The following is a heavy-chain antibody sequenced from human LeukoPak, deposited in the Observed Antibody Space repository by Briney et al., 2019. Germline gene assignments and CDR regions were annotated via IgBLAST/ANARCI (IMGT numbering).Heavy chain of an antibody. CDR3: AKGYYSSGSYYMSY. CDR2: ISGSGGST. CDR1: GFTFSSYA. V-gene: IGHV3-23*01. J-gene: IGHJ4*02. Sequence: GGSLRLSCAASGFTFSSYAMSWVRQAPGKGLEWVSAISGSGGSTYYADSVKGRFTISRDNSKNTLYLQMNSLRAEDTAVYYCAKGYYSSGSYYMSYWGQGTLVTVSS. D-gene: IGHD3-10*01.